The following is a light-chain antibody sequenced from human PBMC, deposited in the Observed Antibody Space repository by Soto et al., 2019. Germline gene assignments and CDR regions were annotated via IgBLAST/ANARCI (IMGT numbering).Light chain of an antibody. CDR1: QSVSSSH. Sequence: EIVLTQSPGTLSLSQGERATLSCRASQSVSSSHLAWYQQKPGQAPRLLIYAASSRATGIPDRFSGSGSGTDFTLIISRLEPEDFAVYYCQQYGSSPYTFGQGTNLEVK. J-gene: IGKJ2*01. V-gene: IGKV3-20*01. CDR3: QQYGSSPYT. CDR2: AAS.